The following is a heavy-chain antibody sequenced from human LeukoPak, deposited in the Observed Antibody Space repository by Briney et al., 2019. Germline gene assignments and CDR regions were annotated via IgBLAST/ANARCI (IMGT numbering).Heavy chain of an antibody. V-gene: IGHV5-51*01. J-gene: IGHJ6*03. Sequence: GESLKISCKGSGYSFISYWIAWVRQKPGKGLEWMGSIYPDDSDARYSPAFEGQVTISADKSTSTAYLQWSSLKASDTAMYYCARRGKGSYSSAYYYYYMDVWGKGTTVTVSS. CDR1: GYSFISYW. CDR3: ARRGKGSYSSAYYYYYMDV. CDR2: IYPDDSDA. D-gene: IGHD1-26*01.